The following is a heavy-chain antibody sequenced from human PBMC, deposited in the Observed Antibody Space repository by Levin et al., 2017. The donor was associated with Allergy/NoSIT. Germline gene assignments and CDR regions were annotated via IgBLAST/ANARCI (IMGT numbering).Heavy chain of an antibody. CDR1: GFTFSSYS. V-gene: IGHV3-48*02. CDR3: ARVHKRRGVNYDYIWGSYRHRLLDYFDY. D-gene: IGHD3-16*02. J-gene: IGHJ4*02. CDR2: ISSSSSTI. Sequence: PGESLKISCAASGFTFSSYSMNWVRQAPGKGLEWVSYISSSSSTIYYADSVKGRFTISRDNAKNSLYLQMNSLRDEDTAVYYCARVHKRRGVNYDYIWGSYRHRLLDYFDYWGQGTLVTVSS.